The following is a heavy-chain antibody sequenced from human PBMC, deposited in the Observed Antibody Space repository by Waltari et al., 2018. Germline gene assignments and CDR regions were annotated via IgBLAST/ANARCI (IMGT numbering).Heavy chain of an antibody. Sequence: HLQLQESGPGLLKPSETLSLTCSVSDVSISSNPNSWVWIRHPPGQGLEWIGTLSYSGATYSSPSLKSRVTISGDTSRNQLSLILGSVTAADTAVYYCATYIGASIGTAAFDVWGQGTMVTVSA. D-gene: IGHD5-12*01. CDR3: ATYIGASIGTAAFDV. V-gene: IGHV4-39*01. J-gene: IGHJ3*01. CDR1: DVSISSNPNS. CDR2: LSYSGAT.